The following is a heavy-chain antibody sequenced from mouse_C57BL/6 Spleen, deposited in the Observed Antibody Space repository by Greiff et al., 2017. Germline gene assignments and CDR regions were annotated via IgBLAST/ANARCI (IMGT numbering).Heavy chain of an antibody. J-gene: IGHJ2*01. D-gene: IGHD2-12*01. CDR3: TVQRYLHYFDT. Sequence: EVQLQESGGGLVQPGGSMKLSCVVSGFTFSNYWMNWFRQSPEKGLEWVAQFRLKSDNYAKHYAESVKGRFTISRDDSKSSVYLQMNNLRAEDTVFYYCTVQRYLHYFDTRGQGTTLPAS. V-gene: IGHV6-3*01. CDR2: FRLKSDNYAK. CDR1: GFTFSNYW.